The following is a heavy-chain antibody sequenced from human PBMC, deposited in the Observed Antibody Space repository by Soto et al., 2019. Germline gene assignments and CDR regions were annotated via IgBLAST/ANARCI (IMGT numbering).Heavy chain of an antibody. CDR3: ARGGISHWAYFYYMDV. D-gene: IGHD2-21*01. J-gene: IGHJ6*03. CDR2: INHLGSI. V-gene: IGHV4-34*01. CDR1: GGSLSDYF. Sequence: QVQLQQWGAGLLKPSETLSLTCVVSGGSLSDYFWSWIRQPPGMALEWIGEINHLGSINYNPSLKSRGTMSVDTSTNQFSLTLNSVTAADTATYYCARGGISHWAYFYYMDVWDRGTTVTVSS.